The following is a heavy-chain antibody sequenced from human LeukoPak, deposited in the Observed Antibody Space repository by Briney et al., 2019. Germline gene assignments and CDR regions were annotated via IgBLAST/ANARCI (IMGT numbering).Heavy chain of an antibody. J-gene: IGHJ3*02. CDR2: INPSGGST. D-gene: IGHD3-16*01. Sequence: ASVKVSCKASGYTFTSYYMHWVRQAPGQGLEWMGIINPSGGSTGYAQRFQGRVTMTREMSTSTVYMELSSLRSEDTAVYYCARGGESPLDAFDIWGQGTMVTVSS. V-gene: IGHV1-46*01. CDR3: ARGGESPLDAFDI. CDR1: GYTFTSYY.